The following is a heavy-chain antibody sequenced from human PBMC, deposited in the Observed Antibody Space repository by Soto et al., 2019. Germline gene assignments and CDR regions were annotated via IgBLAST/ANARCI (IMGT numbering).Heavy chain of an antibody. CDR1: GGTFSSYT. J-gene: IGHJ3*02. D-gene: IGHD2-15*01. Sequence: QVQLVQSGAEVKKPGSSVKVSCKASGGTFSSYTISWVRQAPGQGLEWMGRIIPILGIAHYAQKFQGRVTITADKSTSTAYMELSSLRSEDTAVYYCARASDIVVVVADDAFDIWGQGTMVTVSS. CDR2: IIPILGIA. CDR3: ARASDIVVVVADDAFDI. V-gene: IGHV1-69*02.